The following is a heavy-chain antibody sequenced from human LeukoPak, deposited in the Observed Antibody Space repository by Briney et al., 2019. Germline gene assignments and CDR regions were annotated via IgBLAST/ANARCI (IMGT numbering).Heavy chain of an antibody. D-gene: IGHD3-22*01. Sequence: GGSLRLFCAVSGLTLSNYGMSWVRQAPGKGLEWVVGISDSGGRKIYADSVEGRFTISRDHPKNRLYLQMNSLRAEDTAVYFCAKRGVVIRVILVGFHKEAYYFDSWGQGALVTVSS. CDR3: AKRGVVIRVILVGFHKEAYYFDS. CDR1: GLTLSNYG. CDR2: ISDSGGRK. J-gene: IGHJ4*02. V-gene: IGHV3-23*01.